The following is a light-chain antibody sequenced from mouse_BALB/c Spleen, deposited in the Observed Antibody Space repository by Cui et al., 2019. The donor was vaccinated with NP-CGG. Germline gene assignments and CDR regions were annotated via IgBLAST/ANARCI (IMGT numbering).Light chain of an antibody. Sequence: QAVVTQESALTTSPGETVTLTCRSNTGAVTTSNYANWVQEKPDQLFTSLIGSTNNRAPGVPARFSGSLIGDKAALTITGAQTEDEAIYFCALWYSNHWVFGGGTKLTVL. CDR1: TGAVTTSNY. V-gene: IGLV1*01. CDR2: STN. CDR3: ALWYSNHWV. J-gene: IGLJ1*01.